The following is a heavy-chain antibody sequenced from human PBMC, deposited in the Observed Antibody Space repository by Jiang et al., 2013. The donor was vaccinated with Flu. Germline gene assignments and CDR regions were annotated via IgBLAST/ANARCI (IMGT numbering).Heavy chain of an antibody. Sequence: LEWVSYISSSGSTIYYADSVKGRFTISRDNAKNSLYLQMNSLRAEDTAVYYCARDVAMGYSSSPFDYWGQGTLVTVSS. V-gene: IGHV3-11*01. D-gene: IGHD6-13*01. CDR2: ISSSGSTI. J-gene: IGHJ4*02. CDR3: ARDVAMGYSSSPFDY.